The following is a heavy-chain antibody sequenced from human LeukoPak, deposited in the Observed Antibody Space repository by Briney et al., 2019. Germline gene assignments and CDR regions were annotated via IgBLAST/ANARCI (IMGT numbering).Heavy chain of an antibody. CDR2: ISSSSSYI. CDR1: GFTFSSYS. J-gene: IGHJ4*02. CDR3: ARALPYTLDFDY. D-gene: IGHD3-16*01. Sequence: GGSLRLSCAASGFTFSSYSMNWVRQAPGKGLEWASSISSSSSYIYYADSVKGRFTISRDNAKNSLYLQMNSLRAEDTAVYYCARALPYTLDFDYWGQGTLVTVSS. V-gene: IGHV3-21*01.